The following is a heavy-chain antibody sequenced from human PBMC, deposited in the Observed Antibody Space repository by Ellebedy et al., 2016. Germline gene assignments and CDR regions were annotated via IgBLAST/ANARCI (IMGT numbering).Heavy chain of an antibody. V-gene: IGHV3-30*18. CDR2: ISADGSNK. J-gene: IGHJ6*02. CDR1: GFTFSRYD. CDR3: AKVRSPDFYNNPDMDV. D-gene: IGHD1-14*01. Sequence: GESLKISCAASGFTFSRYDIHWVRQAPGKGLEWVALISADGSNKYYTDSVKGRFTISRDNSKFRVYLQMNSLKVEDTAVYYCAKVRSPDFYNNPDMDVWGQGTTVTVSS.